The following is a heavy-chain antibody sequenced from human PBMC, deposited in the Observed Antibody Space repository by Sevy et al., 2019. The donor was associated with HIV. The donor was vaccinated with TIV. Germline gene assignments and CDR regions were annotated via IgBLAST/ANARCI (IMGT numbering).Heavy chain of an antibody. CDR1: GYTFNTYR. J-gene: IGHJ5*02. CDR3: ARAYCSGGRCYSLAS. D-gene: IGHD2-15*01. V-gene: IGHV1-18*01. Sequence: ASVKVSCKVSGYTFNTYRIHWVRQAPGQGLEWMGWISPHNGDTNYAQRLQGTVTMLTDTSSSTAYMELKSLRSDDTAVYYCARAYCSGGRCYSLASWGQGTLVTVSS. CDR2: ISPHNGDT.